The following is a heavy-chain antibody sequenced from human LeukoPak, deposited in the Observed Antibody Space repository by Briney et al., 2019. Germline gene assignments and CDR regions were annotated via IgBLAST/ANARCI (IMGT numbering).Heavy chain of an antibody. J-gene: IGHJ5*02. CDR3: ARIASRLTWFDP. Sequence: PGGSLRLSCAASGFTFSSYEMNWVRQAPGKGLEWVSYISSSGSTIYYADSVKGRFTISRDNAKNSLYLQMNSLRAEDTAVYYCARIASRLTWFDPWGQGTLVTVSS. V-gene: IGHV3-48*03. CDR2: ISSSGSTI. CDR1: GFTFSSYE. D-gene: IGHD6-6*01.